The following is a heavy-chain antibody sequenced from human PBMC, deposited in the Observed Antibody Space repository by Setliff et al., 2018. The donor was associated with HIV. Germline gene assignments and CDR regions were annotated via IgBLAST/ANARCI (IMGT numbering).Heavy chain of an antibody. Sequence: GASVKVSCKPSGYTFTSYGITWVRQAPGQGLEWMGWISTYHGNTKYALNVQGRVTMTTDASTSTAYMELRSLRSDDTAVYYCARGALLAVFDFDHWGHGTLVTVSS. J-gene: IGHJ4*01. V-gene: IGHV1-18*01. CDR1: GYTFTSYG. CDR2: ISTYHGNT. D-gene: IGHD2-15*01. CDR3: ARGALLAVFDFDH.